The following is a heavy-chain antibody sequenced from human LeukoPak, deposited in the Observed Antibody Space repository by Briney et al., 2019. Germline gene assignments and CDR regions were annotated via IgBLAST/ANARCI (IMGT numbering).Heavy chain of an antibody. CDR3: ARGRPWFDP. J-gene: IGHJ5*02. Sequence: SETLSLTCAVYGGSLSGYYWSWIRQPPRKGLEWIGEINHSGSTNYNPSLKSRVTISVDTSKNQFSLKLSSVTAADTAVYYCARGRPWFDPWGQGTLVTVSS. CDR1: GGSLSGYY. CDR2: INHSGST. V-gene: IGHV4-34*01.